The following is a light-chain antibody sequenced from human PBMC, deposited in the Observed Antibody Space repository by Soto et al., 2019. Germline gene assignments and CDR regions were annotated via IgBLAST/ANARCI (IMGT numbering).Light chain of an antibody. J-gene: IGKJ1*01. CDR2: ATS. CDR3: QHYGSSPTWT. V-gene: IGKV3-20*01. CDR1: RSVSGSY. Sequence: DIVLTQSPGTLSLSPGERATLSCRASRSVSGSYLAWYQQKPGQAPRLLVYATSTRATGLPDRFSGSGSGTDFTLTISRLEPEDFAVYYCQHYGSSPTWTFGQGTKVEIK.